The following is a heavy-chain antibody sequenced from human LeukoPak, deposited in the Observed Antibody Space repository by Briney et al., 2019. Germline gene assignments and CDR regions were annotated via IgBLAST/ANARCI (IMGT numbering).Heavy chain of an antibody. CDR3: ARVRYSSGWYVDY. CDR1: GFTFSSYA. J-gene: IGHJ4*02. Sequence: GGFLRLSCAASGFTFSSYAMSWVRQAPGKGLEWVSAISGSGGSTYYADSVKGRFTISRDNSKNTLYLQMNSLRAEDTAVYYCARVRYSSGWYVDYWGQGTLVTVSS. D-gene: IGHD6-19*01. CDR2: ISGSGGST. V-gene: IGHV3-23*01.